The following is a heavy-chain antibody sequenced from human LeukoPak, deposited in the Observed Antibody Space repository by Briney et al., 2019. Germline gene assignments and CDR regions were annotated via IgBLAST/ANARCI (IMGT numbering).Heavy chain of an antibody. CDR3: ASDYYYYYMDV. J-gene: IGHJ6*03. CDR2: IYYSGST. Sequence: SETLSLTCAVYGGSFSGYYWSWIRQPPGKGLEWIGSIYYSGSTYYNPSLKSRVTISVDTSKNQVSLKLSSVTAADTAVYYCASDYYYYYMDVWGKGTTVTVSS. V-gene: IGHV4-34*01. CDR1: GGSFSGYY.